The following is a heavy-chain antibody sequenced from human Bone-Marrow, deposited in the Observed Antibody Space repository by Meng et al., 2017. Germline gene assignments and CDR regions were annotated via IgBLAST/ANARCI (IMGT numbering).Heavy chain of an antibody. V-gene: IGHV4-34*01. CDR3: ARVVANGSTLRPYAFDM. CDR2: INHSGST. D-gene: IGHD2-2*01. Sequence: QVPLAQWGAGPVKPSENLSLTCAVYGGSFSGYYGSWIRQPPGKGLEWIGEINHSGSTNYNPSLKSRVTISVDTSKNQFSLKLSSVTAADTAVYYCARVVANGSTLRPYAFDMWGQGAMVTVSS. J-gene: IGHJ3*02. CDR1: GGSFSGYY.